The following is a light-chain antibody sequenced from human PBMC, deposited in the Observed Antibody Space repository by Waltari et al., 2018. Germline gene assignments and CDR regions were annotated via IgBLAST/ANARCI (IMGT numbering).Light chain of an antibody. CDR2: DVS. V-gene: IGLV2-14*03. CDR1: NSDGGGYNY. Sequence: QSALNQPASAPGSPGPSITLSGTGTNSDGGGYNYVPWYQQHPGKAPKFLIYDVSNRPSGVSTRFSGSKSGNTASLTISGLQAEDEADYYCSSYTSSNTLLFGGGTKLTVL. CDR3: SSYTSSNTLL. J-gene: IGLJ2*01.